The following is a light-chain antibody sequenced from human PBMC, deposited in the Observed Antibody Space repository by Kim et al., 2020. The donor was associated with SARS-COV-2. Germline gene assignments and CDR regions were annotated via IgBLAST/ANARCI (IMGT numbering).Light chain of an antibody. CDR3: HSYDSSVSGWV. Sequence: RVTISCTGSSSNIGAGYDVHWYQQLPGTAPKLLIYGNSIRPSGVPDRFSGAKSGTSASLAITGLQSEDEAAYYCHSYDSSVSGWVFGGGTQLTVL. CDR2: GNS. CDR1: SSNIGAGYD. V-gene: IGLV1-40*01. J-gene: IGLJ3*02.